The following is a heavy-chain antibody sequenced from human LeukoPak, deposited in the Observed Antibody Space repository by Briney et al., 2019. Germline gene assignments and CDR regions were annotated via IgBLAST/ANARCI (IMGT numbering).Heavy chain of an antibody. V-gene: IGHV3-74*01. CDR1: GFTFSSYW. CDR2: IASDGSST. Sequence: GGSLRLSCVASGFTFSSYWMNWVRQAPGKGLVWVSRIASDGSSTTYADSVNGRFSISRDNAKNTLYLQMNSLRVEDTAVYYCARGRPHGNDYWGQGTLVTVSS. D-gene: IGHD4-23*01. J-gene: IGHJ4*02. CDR3: ARGRPHGNDY.